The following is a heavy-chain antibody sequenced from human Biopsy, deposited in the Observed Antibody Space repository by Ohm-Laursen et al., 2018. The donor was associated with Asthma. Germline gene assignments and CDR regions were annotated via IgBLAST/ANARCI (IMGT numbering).Heavy chain of an antibody. V-gene: IGHV4-61*01. J-gene: IGHJ6*02. D-gene: IGHD3-10*01. CDR2: IYYTRSD. CDR1: GGSVSTGSYY. CDR3: ARGPNYHGSGRAPIGMDV. Sequence: SETLSLTCPVSGGSVSTGSYYWSWIRQPPGKGLEWLGYIYYTRSDNYNPSLKSRVTISVDTSKNQFSLRLNSETAADTAVYYCARGPNYHGSGRAPIGMDVWGQGTTVTVSS.